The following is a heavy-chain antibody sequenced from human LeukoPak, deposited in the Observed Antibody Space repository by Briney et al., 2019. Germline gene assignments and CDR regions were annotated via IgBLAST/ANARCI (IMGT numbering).Heavy chain of an antibody. CDR3: ARDGYGGKRYNWFDP. D-gene: IGHD4-23*01. V-gene: IGHV1-2*02. CDR2: INPNNGGT. Sequence: ASVKVSCKASGYTFTDYYIHWVRQAPGQGLQWLGWINPNNGGTNYAQRFQGRVTMTRDTSISTAYMELSRLRSDDTAVYYCARDGYGGKRYNWFDPWGQGTLVTVSS. J-gene: IGHJ5*02. CDR1: GYTFTDYY.